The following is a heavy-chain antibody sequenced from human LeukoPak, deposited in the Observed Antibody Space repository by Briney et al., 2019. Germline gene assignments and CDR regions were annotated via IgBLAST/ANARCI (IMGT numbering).Heavy chain of an antibody. CDR2: IYSGGST. V-gene: IGHV3-53*01. CDR1: GFIVSSNY. D-gene: IGHD4-17*01. J-gene: IGHJ4*02. Sequence: GGSLRLSCAASGFIVSSNYMNWVRQAPGKGLEWVSVIYSGGSTYYADSVKGRFTISRDNSKNTLYLQMNSLRAEDTAVYYCAREAVTRNYFDYWGQGTLVTVSS. CDR3: AREAVTRNYFDY.